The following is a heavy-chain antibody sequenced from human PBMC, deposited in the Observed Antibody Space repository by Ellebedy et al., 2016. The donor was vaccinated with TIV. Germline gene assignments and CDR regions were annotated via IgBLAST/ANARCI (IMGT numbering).Heavy chain of an antibody. CDR2: MAEYDGRT. CDR3: TKRAEDWGFFDY. V-gene: IGHV3-23*01. Sequence: GESLKISCAASGFTFSSYAMSWVRQAPGKGLEWVSAMAEYDGRTFYADSVRGRFTISRDNSVNTLFLHLHSLRAEDTAIYYCTKRAEDWGFFDYWGQGARVTVSS. J-gene: IGHJ4*02. D-gene: IGHD3/OR15-3a*01. CDR1: GFTFSSYA.